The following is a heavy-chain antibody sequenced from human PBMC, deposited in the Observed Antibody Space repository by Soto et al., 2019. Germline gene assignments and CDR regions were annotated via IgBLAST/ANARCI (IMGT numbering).Heavy chain of an antibody. CDR2: ISGSRGGT. CDR3: AKDRSIAAYQTPIFDY. V-gene: IGHV3-23*01. J-gene: IGHJ4*02. Sequence: EVPLLESGGGLVQPGGALTLSCATSGFSFSTYAMTWVRQAPGKGLEWVSGISGSRGGTYYPDSVKGLFTISRDNAQSTLYLQLNSLGVEDAAVYFCAKDRSIAAYQTPIFDYWCQVALVTVSS. CDR1: GFSFSTYA. D-gene: IGHD6-6*01.